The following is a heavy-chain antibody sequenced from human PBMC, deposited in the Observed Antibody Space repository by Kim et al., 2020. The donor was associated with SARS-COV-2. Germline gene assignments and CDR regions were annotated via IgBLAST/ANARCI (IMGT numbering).Heavy chain of an antibody. Sequence: SETLSLTCTVSGGSISSYYWSWIRQPAGKGLEWIGRIYTSGSTNYNPSLKSRVTMSVDTSKNQFSLKLSSVTAADTAVYYCAREGRYYYGSGSYYYYGMDVWGPGTTVTVSS. CDR1: GGSISSYY. J-gene: IGHJ6*02. V-gene: IGHV4-4*07. CDR3: AREGRYYYGSGSYYYYGMDV. D-gene: IGHD3-10*01. CDR2: IYTSGST.